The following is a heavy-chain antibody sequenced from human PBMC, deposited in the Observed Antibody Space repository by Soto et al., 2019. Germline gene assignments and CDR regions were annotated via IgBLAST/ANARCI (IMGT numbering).Heavy chain of an antibody. D-gene: IGHD3-9*01. V-gene: IGHV3-74*01. CDR1: GFIFSDNW. Sequence: GGSLRLSCAASGFIFSDNWMHWVRQTPEEGLVWVSRISGDGSSVYYEDSVRSRFIISRDNTRNTLYLHMDSLRAEDKGVYYCATGASRNFFDYWGLGTLVTVSS. CDR3: ATGASRNFFDY. J-gene: IGHJ4*02. CDR2: ISGDGSSV.